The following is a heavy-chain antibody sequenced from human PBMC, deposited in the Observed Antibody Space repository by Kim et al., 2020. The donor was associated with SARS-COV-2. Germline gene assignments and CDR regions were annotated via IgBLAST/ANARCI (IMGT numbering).Heavy chain of an antibody. CDR3: AKDPRQQLAPNWYFDL. V-gene: IGHV3-30*18. CDR1: GFTFSSYG. J-gene: IGHJ2*01. CDR2: ISYDGSNK. Sequence: GGSLTLSCAASGFTFSSYGMHWVRQAPGKGLEWVAVISYDGSNKYYADSVKGRFTISRDNSKNTLYLQMNSLRAEDTAVYYCAKDPRQQLAPNWYFDLWGRGTLVTVSS. D-gene: IGHD6-13*01.